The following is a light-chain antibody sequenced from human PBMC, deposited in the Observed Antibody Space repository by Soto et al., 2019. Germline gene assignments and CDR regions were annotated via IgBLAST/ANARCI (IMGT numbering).Light chain of an antibody. CDR2: DVS. J-gene: IGLJ3*02. CDR1: SSDVGGYNY. Sequence: QSALTQSASVSGSPGQSITISCTGTSSDVGGYNYVSWYQQHPGKAPKLIIYDVSNRPSGVSTRFSGSKSGNTASLTISGLQAGDEADYSCSSYTSTNSWVFGGGTQLTVL. CDR3: SSYTSTNSWV. V-gene: IGLV2-14*01.